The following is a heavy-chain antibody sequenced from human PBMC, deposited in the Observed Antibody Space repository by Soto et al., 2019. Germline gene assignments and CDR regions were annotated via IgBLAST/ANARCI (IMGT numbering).Heavy chain of an antibody. D-gene: IGHD2-15*01. CDR3: ANSLVVVADPSGYYYGMDV. CDR1: GFTFSSYA. Sequence: GGSLKLSCAASGFTFSSYAMSWVRQAPGKGLEWVSAISGSGGSTYYADSVKGRFTISRDNSKNTLYLQMNSLRAEDTAVYYCANSLVVVADPSGYYYGMDVWGQGTTVTVSS. CDR2: ISGSGGST. J-gene: IGHJ6*02. V-gene: IGHV3-23*01.